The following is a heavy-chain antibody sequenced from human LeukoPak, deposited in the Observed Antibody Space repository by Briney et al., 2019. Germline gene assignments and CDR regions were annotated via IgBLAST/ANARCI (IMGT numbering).Heavy chain of an antibody. Sequence: GGSLRLSCAASGFTFSSYAMSWVRQAPGKGLEWVSAISGSGGSTYYADSVKGRFTISRDNSKNALYLQMNSLRAEDTAVYYCAKDYDILTGLLDYWGQGTLVTVSS. V-gene: IGHV3-23*01. CDR1: GFTFSSYA. J-gene: IGHJ4*02. D-gene: IGHD3-9*01. CDR2: ISGSGGST. CDR3: AKDYDILTGLLDY.